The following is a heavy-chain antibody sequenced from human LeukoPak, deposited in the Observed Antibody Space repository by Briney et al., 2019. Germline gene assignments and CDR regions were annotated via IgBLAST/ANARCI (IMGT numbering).Heavy chain of an antibody. V-gene: IGHV4-39*01. Sequence: LSCTVSGGSISSYYWGWIRQPPGKGLECIGSIYYSGSTYYNPSLKSRVTISVDTSKNQFSLRLTSVTAADTAVYYCARHMGNYYSYMDVWGKGTTVTVSS. CDR1: GGSISSYY. D-gene: IGHD3-10*01. CDR3: ARHMGNYYSYMDV. J-gene: IGHJ6*03. CDR2: IYYSGST.